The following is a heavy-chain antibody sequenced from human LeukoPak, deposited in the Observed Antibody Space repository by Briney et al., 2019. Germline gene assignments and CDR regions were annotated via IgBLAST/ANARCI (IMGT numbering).Heavy chain of an antibody. Sequence: SETLSLTCTVSGGSISSSSYYWGWIRQPPGKGLEWIGSIYYSGSTYYNPSLKSRVTISVDTSKNQFSLKLSSVTAADTAVYYCARRVRLLWFGRSIDYFDYWGQGTLVTVSS. V-gene: IGHV4-39*01. D-gene: IGHD3-10*01. CDR3: ARRVRLLWFGRSIDYFDY. CDR1: GGSISSSSYY. CDR2: IYYSGST. J-gene: IGHJ4*02.